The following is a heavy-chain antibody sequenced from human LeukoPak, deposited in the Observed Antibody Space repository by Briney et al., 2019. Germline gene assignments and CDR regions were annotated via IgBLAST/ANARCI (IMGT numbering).Heavy chain of an antibody. D-gene: IGHD3-10*01. Sequence: GGSLRLSCAASGFTFSSNGMHWVRQAPGKGLEWVAVIWYDGSNKYYADSVKGRFTISRDNSKNTLYLQMNSLRAEDTAVYYCARDMAHGGYFDYWGQGTLVTVSS. CDR1: GFTFSSNG. V-gene: IGHV3-33*01. CDR2: IWYDGSNK. J-gene: IGHJ4*02. CDR3: ARDMAHGGYFDY.